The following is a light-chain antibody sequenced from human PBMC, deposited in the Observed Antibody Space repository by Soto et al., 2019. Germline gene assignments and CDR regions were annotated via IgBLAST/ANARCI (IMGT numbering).Light chain of an antibody. Sequence: EIVLTQTPGTLSLSPGERATLSCRASQSVTSSHLAWYQQKPGQAPRLLIYGASNRATGIPDRFSGSGSDTDFSFTIRRLDPEDFAMYYCLLYFSPDRYTFGPGTKVQIK. CDR2: GAS. CDR3: LLYFSPDRYT. CDR1: QSVTSSH. J-gene: IGKJ2*01. V-gene: IGKV3-20*01.